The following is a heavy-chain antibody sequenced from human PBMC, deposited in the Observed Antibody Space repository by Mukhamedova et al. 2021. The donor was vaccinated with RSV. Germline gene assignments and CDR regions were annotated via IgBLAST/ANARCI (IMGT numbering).Heavy chain of an antibody. D-gene: IGHD3-10*01. CDR3: ANDLPVRGSMVRGVTGFDP. CDR2: ISWNSGSI. Sequence: VRQAPGKGLEWVSGISWNSGSIGYADSVKGRFTISRDNAKNSLYLQMNSLRAEDTALYYCANDLPVRGSMVRGVTGFDPWGQGA. V-gene: IGHV3-9*01. J-gene: IGHJ5*02.